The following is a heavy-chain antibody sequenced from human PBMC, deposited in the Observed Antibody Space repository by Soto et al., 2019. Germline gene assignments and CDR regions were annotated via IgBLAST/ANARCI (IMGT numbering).Heavy chain of an antibody. J-gene: IGHJ4*02. CDR1: GFTFSDFP. D-gene: IGHD3-10*01. V-gene: IGHV3-30-3*01. CDR3: ARDMRHDYASGRLDY. Sequence: QVELVESGGGVVQPGASLRLSCVASGFTFSDFPLHWVRRAPGKGLEWVAVISYDGNDESYSDSMKGRFTISRDNSKTTVYLQMNSLRADDMAVYHCARDMRHDYASGRLDYLGQGTLVTVSS. CDR2: ISYDGNDE.